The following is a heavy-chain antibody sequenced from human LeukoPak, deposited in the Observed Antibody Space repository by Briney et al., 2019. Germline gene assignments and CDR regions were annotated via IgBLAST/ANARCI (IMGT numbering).Heavy chain of an antibody. V-gene: IGHV3-7*01. D-gene: IGHD2-8*01. J-gene: IGHJ1*01. Sequence: PGGSLRLSCEASGFTFSNSWMTWVRQTPGKGLEWVANIKTDGSEKYYVDSVKGRFTISRDNAKNSLYLQMNSLRAEDTAVYYCATYNGRNAREFQSWGQGTLVTVSS. CDR3: ATYNGRNAREFQS. CDR1: GFTFSNSW. CDR2: IKTDGSEK.